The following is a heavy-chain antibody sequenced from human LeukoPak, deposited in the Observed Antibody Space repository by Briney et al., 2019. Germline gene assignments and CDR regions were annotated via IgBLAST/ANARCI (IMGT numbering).Heavy chain of an antibody. CDR1: GGSISSGGYY. CDR3: AREVVYCSSTSCYGYWFDP. Sequence: SQTLSLTCTVSGGSISSGGYYWSWIRQHPGKGLEWIGYIYYSGSTYYNPSLKSRVTISVDTSKNQFSLKLSSVTAADTAVYYCAREVVYCSSTSCYGYWFDPWGQGTLVTASS. J-gene: IGHJ5*02. V-gene: IGHV4-31*03. D-gene: IGHD2-2*01. CDR2: IYYSGST.